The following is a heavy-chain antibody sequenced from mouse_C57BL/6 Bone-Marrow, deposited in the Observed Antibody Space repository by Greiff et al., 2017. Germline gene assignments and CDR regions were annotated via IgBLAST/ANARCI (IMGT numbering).Heavy chain of an antibody. CDR3: AGDTTVVSHWYFDV. D-gene: IGHD1-1*01. CDR2: IHPKSGST. CDR1: GYTFTSYW. Sequence: VQPQQPGAELVKPGASVKLSCKASGYTFTSYWMHWVKQRPGQGLEWIGMIHPKSGSTNYNEKFKSKATLTVDKSSSTAYMQLSSMTSEDSAVYYCAGDTTVVSHWYFDVWGTGTTVTVSS. J-gene: IGHJ1*03. V-gene: IGHV1-64*01.